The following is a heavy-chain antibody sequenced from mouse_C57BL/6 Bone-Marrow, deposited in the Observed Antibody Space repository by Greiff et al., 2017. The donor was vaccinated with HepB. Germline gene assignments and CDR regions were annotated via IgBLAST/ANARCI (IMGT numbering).Heavy chain of an antibody. Sequence: LVESGAELVRPGASVTLSCKASGYTFTDYEMHWVKQTPVHGLEWIGAIDPETGGTAYNQKFKGKAILTADKSSSTAYMELRSLTSEDSAVYYCELRYAMDYWGQGTSVTVSS. CDR2: IDPETGGT. CDR1: GYTFTDYE. V-gene: IGHV1-15*01. D-gene: IGHD1-1*01. J-gene: IGHJ4*01. CDR3: ELRYAMDY.